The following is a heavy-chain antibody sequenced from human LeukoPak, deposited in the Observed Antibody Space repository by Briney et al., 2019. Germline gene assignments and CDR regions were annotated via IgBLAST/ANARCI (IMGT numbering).Heavy chain of an antibody. J-gene: IGHJ6*03. V-gene: IGHV4-59*11. CDR1: GGSISSHY. D-gene: IGHD2-21*01. Sequence: SETLSLTCTVSGGSISSHYWSWIRQPPGKGLEWIGYIYYSGSTNYNPSLKNRVTISVDTSKNQFSLKLSSVTAADTAVYYCARGSRIRYYYYYYMDVWGKGTTVTVSS. CDR3: ARGSRIRYYYYYYMDV. CDR2: IYYSGST.